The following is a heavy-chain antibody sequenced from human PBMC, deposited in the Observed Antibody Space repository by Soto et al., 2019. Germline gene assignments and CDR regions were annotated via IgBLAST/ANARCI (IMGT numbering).Heavy chain of an antibody. D-gene: IGHD3-10*01. J-gene: IGHJ4*02. Sequence: ASVKVSCKASGYTFSNYGISWVRQAPGQGLEWMGWISAYNGNTNYAQKLQGRVTMTTDTSTSTAYMELRSLRSDDTAVYYCAREYLKGNTMVRGALGYWGQGTLVTVSS. CDR3: AREYLKGNTMVRGALGY. CDR1: GYTFSNYG. CDR2: ISAYNGNT. V-gene: IGHV1-18*01.